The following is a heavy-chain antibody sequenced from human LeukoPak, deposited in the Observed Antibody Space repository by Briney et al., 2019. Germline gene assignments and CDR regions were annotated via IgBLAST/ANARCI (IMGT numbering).Heavy chain of an antibody. J-gene: IGHJ4*02. CDR2: IYYSGST. D-gene: IGHD4-17*01. CDR1: GGSFSSYY. CDR3: ARGDDYGDSLDY. Sequence: SETLSLTCAVYGGSFSSYYWGWIRQPPGKGLEWIGSIYYSGSTYYNPSLKSRVTISVDTSKNQFSLKLSSVTAADTAVYYCARGDDYGDSLDYWGQGTLVTVSS. V-gene: IGHV4-39*01.